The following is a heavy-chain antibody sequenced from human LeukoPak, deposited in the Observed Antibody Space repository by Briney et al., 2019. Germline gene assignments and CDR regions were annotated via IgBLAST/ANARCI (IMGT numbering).Heavy chain of an antibody. CDR3: ARGKNIWNYRSWFDS. D-gene: IGHD1-7*01. CDR1: GFTFSTYG. Sequence: GGSLRLSCAASGFTFSTYGMHWVRQAPGKGLEWVAVISKDGSNKYYVDSVKGRFTISRDNSKNTLYLQMNSLRVEDTAVYYCARGKNIWNYRSWFDSWGQATLVTVSS. CDR2: ISKDGSNK. V-gene: IGHV3-30*03. J-gene: IGHJ5*01.